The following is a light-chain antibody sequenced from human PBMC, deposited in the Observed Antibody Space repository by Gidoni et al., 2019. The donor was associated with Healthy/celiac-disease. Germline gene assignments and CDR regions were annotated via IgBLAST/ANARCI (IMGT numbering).Light chain of an antibody. CDR1: QSVSSN. J-gene: IGKJ4*01. Sequence: EIVLPQSPSPLSVSPGETATLSCRARQSVSSNVAWYQQKPGQAPRRRIYGASTRATGIPARFSGSGSGTEFTLTISSLQSEDGAVYYCQQYNNWHPLTFGGGTKVEIK. CDR3: QQYNNWHPLT. CDR2: GAS. V-gene: IGKV3-15*01.